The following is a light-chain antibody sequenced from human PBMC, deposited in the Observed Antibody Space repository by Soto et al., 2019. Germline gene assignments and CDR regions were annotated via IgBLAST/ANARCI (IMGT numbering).Light chain of an antibody. J-gene: IGLJ2*01. Sequence: QAVVTQPPSVSGAPGQRVTISCTGSSSNIGAGYDVHWYQQLPGRAPKLLTYGNTNRPSGVPDRFSGSKSGTSASLAITGLQAEDEADYYCLSFDSSLSVVFGGGTKVTVL. CDR1: SSNIGAGYD. CDR2: GNT. CDR3: LSFDSSLSVV. V-gene: IGLV1-40*01.